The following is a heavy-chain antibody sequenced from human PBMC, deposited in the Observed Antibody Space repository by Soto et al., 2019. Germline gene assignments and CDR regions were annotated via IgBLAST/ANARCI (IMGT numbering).Heavy chain of an antibody. CDR3: ARHGGDCLDY. Sequence: QVQLQESGPGLVKPSQTLSLTCTVSGGSISSGGYYWSWIRQHPGKGLEWIGYIYYSGSTYYNPSLKSGFTISVDPSKNHFPLKRSSGTAADTAVYYCARHGGDCLDYWGQGTLVTVSS. J-gene: IGHJ4*02. CDR1: GGSISSGGYY. V-gene: IGHV4-31*03. D-gene: IGHD2-21*01. CDR2: IYYSGST.